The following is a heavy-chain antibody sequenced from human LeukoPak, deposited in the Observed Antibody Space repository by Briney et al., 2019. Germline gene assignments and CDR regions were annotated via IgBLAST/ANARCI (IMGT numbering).Heavy chain of an antibody. CDR2: IYSGGST. CDR3: ARDDYGDYAFDY. J-gene: IGHJ4*02. Sequence: GGSLRLSCAASGFTVSSNYMSWVRQAPGKGLEWVSVIYSGGSTYYANSVKGRFTISRDNSKNTLYLQMNSLRAEDTAVYYCARDDYGDYAFDYWGQGTLVAVSS. D-gene: IGHD4-17*01. CDR1: GFTVSSNY. V-gene: IGHV3-66*01.